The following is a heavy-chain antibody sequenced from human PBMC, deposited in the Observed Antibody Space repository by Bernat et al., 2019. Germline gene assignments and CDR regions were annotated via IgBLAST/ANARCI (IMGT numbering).Heavy chain of an antibody. J-gene: IGHJ3*02. CDR3: AKDSEDAFGI. Sequence: QVQLVESGGGVVQPGRSLRLSCAASGFTFSSYGMHWVRQAPGKGLEWVAVISYDGSNKYYADSVKGRFTISRDNSKNTLYLQMNSLRAEDTAVYYCAKDSEDAFGIWGQGTMVTVSS. V-gene: IGHV3-30*18. CDR2: ISYDGSNK. CDR1: GFTFSSYG. D-gene: IGHD1-26*01.